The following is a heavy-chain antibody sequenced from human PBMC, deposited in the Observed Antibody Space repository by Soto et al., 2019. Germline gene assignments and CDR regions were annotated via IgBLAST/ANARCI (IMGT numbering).Heavy chain of an antibody. CDR2: ISGSGGST. D-gene: IGHD2-2*01. V-gene: IGHV3-23*01. CDR1: GFTFNSSA. CDR3: ANDFCRSASCYAGPSDAFDI. J-gene: IGHJ3*02. Sequence: LSLSCAASGFTFNSSAMSRVRQAPGKGLEWVSAISGSGGSTYYADSVKGRFTISRDNSKNTLYLQLNSQRAEDTAVYYCANDFCRSASCYAGPSDAFDIWGQGKMVNVSS.